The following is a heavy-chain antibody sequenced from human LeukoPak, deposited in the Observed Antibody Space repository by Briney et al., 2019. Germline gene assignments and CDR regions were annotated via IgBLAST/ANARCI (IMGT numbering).Heavy chain of an antibody. CDR3: ASPTLQTLGYCSGGSCFHF. CDR1: GFTFSSYS. V-gene: IGHV3-21*01. D-gene: IGHD2-15*01. Sequence: PGGSLRLSCAASGFTFSSYSMNWVRQAPGKGLEWVSSISSSGSYIYYADSLKGRFTVSRDNAKNSLYLQMNSLRAEDTAVYYCASPTLQTLGYCSGGSCFHFWGQGTMVTVSS. CDR2: ISSSGSYI. J-gene: IGHJ3*01.